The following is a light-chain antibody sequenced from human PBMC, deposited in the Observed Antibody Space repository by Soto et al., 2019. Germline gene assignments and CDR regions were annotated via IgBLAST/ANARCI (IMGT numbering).Light chain of an antibody. CDR1: RSNIGAGYD. CDR3: QSYDSSLGGLVV. Sequence: QSVLTQPPSVSGAPGQRVTISCTGSRSNIGAGYDVHWYQQLPGTAPKLLIYGNSNRPSGVPDRFSGSKSGTSASLAITGLQAEDEADYYCQSYDSSLGGLVVFGGGTKLTVL. CDR2: GNS. V-gene: IGLV1-40*01. J-gene: IGLJ2*01.